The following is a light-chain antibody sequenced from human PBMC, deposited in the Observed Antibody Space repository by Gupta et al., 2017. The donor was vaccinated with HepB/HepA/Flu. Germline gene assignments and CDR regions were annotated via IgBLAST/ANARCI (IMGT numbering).Light chain of an antibody. CDR2: KAS. J-gene: IGKJ1*01. Sequence: DIQMTQSPSILSAAIGDRVTITCRASASIDRWLAWYQHKPGKAPKLLIYKASTVESGVTSRFSGSGSGTDFTLTINSLQPDDFATYYCQQYATFWTFGQGTKVDIK. V-gene: IGKV1-5*03. CDR1: ASIDRW. CDR3: QQYATFWT.